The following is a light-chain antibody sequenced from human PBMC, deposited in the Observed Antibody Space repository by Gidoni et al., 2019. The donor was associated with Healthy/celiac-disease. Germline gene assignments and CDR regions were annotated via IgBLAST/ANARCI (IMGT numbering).Light chain of an antibody. J-gene: IGLJ2*01. CDR2: SNN. Sequence: QPVLTQPPSASGTPGQRVTISCSGSSSNIGSNYVYWYQQLPGTAPKLLIYSNNQRPSGVPDRFSGSKSGTSASLAISGLRSEDEADYYCAAWDDSLSGPHVVFGGGTKLTVL. CDR3: AAWDDSLSGPHVV. V-gene: IGLV1-47*02. CDR1: SSNIGSNY.